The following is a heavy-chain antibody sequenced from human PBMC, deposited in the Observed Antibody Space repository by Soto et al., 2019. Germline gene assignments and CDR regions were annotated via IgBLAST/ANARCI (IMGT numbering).Heavy chain of an antibody. CDR2: IIPLHVIA. J-gene: IGHJ4*02. Sequence: QFKLVQSGAGGKKPGSSVKVSCKASGGTFSTYTTSWVGQAPGQGLEWMGRIIPLHVIANYAQKFQGRATITADNSTSTAYMEVSSLRSEDTAVYYCARSPRRYSYGQGPYFDYWGQGTLVTVSS. V-gene: IGHV1-69*02. CDR3: ARSPRRYSYGQGPYFDY. CDR1: GGTFSTYT. D-gene: IGHD5-18*01.